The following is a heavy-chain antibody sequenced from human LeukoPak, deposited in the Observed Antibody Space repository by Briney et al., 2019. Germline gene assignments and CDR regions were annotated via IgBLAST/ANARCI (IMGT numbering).Heavy chain of an antibody. D-gene: IGHD3-10*01. CDR3: ARDAPITMVREVKLGAFDI. CDR2: VYYSGST. V-gene: IGHV4-39*02. J-gene: IGHJ3*02. Sequence: PSETLSLTCTVSGGSISSSNYYWIWIRQPPGKGLEWIGSVYYSGSTYYNPSLKSRVAISVDTSKNQFSLKLSSVTAADTAVYYCARDAPITMVREVKLGAFDIWGQGTMVTVSS. CDR1: GGSISSSNYY.